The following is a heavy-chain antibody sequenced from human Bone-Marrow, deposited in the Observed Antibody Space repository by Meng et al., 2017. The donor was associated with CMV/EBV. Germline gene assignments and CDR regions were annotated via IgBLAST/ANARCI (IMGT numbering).Heavy chain of an antibody. Sequence: SETLSLTCTVSGGSISSYYWSWIRQPPGKGLEWIGYIYYSGSTNYNPSLKSRVTISVDTSKNQFSLKLSSVTAADTAVYYCARLAWPFTSRGYFAYWGQGTLVTVSS. J-gene: IGHJ4*02. CDR2: IYYSGST. CDR3: ARLAWPFTSRGYFAY. V-gene: IGHV4-59*01. CDR1: GGSISSYY. D-gene: IGHD3-16*01.